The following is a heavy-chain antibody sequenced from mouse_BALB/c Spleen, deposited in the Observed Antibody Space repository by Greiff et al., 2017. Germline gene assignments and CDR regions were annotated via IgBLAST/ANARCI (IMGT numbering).Heavy chain of an antibody. CDR1: GYSITSDYA. D-gene: IGHD1-2*01. J-gene: IGHJ2*01. Sequence: VQLKESGPGLVKPSQSLSLTCTVTGYSITSDYAWNWIRQFPGNKLEWMGYISYSGSTSYNPSLKSRISITRDTSKNQFFLQLNSVTTEDTATYYCARGTTATDYWGQGTTLTVSS. CDR2: ISYSGST. CDR3: ARGTTATDY. V-gene: IGHV3-2*02.